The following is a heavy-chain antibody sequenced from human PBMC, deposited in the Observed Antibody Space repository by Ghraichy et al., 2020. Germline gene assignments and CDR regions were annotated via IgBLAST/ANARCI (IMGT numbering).Heavy chain of an antibody. V-gene: IGHV1-8*01. D-gene: IGHD5-18*01. CDR1: GYTFTSYD. CDR3: ARGRVDTAMVEHYYYYYYMDV. CDR2: MNPNSGNT. J-gene: IGHJ6*03. Sequence: ASVKVSCKASGYTFTSYDINWVRQATGQGLEWMGWMNPNSGNTGYAQKFQGRVTMTRNTSISTAYMELSSLRSEDTAVYYCARGRVDTAMVEHYYYYYYMDVWGKGTTVTVSS.